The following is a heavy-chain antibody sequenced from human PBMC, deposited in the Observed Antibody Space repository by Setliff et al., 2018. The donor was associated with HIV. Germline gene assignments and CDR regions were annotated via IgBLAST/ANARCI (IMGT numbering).Heavy chain of an antibody. J-gene: IGHJ4*02. CDR2: IYHSGIV. Sequence: SETLSLTCTVSGGSISSSSYYWGWIRQPPGKGLEWIGEIYHSGIVNYNPSLQSRVTISTDTSKNQFSLRLNSVTVADTAVYYCARVRLRVPPSIFDYWGMGSLVTVSS. V-gene: IGHV4-39*07. CDR3: ARVRLRVPPSIFDY. D-gene: IGHD2-2*01. CDR1: GGSISSSSYY.